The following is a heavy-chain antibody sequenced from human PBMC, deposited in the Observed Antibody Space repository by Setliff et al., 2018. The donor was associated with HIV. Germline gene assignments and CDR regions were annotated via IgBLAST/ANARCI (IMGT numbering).Heavy chain of an antibody. CDR3: ARTEDSSYGDVSFDY. Sequence: SETLSLTCTISGCSISSHYWNWIRQPPGKGLQWIGYIYYSGSTNYNPSLKSRVTISVDTSKNQFSLKLSSVTAADTADYYCARTEDSSYGDVSFDYWGHGTLVTDPS. CDR2: IYYSGST. D-gene: IGHD5-18*01. J-gene: IGHJ4*01. V-gene: IGHV4-59*11. CDR1: GCSISSHY.